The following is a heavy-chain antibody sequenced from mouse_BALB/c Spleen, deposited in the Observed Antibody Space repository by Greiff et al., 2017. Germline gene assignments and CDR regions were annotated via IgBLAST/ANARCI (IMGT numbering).Heavy chain of an antibody. V-gene: IGHV1S81*02. CDR3: TRPGWFAY. J-gene: IGHJ3*01. Sequence: VQLQQSGAELVKPGASVKLSCKASGYTFTSYYMYWVKQRPGQGLEWIGEINPSNGGTNFNEKFKSKATLTVDKSSSTAYMQLSSLTSEDSAVYYCTRPGWFAYWGQGTLVTVSA. CDR1: GYTFTSYY. CDR2: INPSNGGT.